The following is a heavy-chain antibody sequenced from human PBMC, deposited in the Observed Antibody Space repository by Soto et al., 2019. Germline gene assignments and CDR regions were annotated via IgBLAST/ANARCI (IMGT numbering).Heavy chain of an antibody. CDR1: GGSISSYY. CDR3: ARLSKERTGSGSYYSENYYYYYYMDV. D-gene: IGHD3-10*01. Sequence: PSETLSLTCTVSGGSISSYYWSWIRQPPGKGLEWIGYIYYSGSTNYNPSLKSRVTISVDTSKNQFSLKLSSVTAADTAVYYCARLSKERTGSGSYYSENYYYYYYMDVWGKGTTVTVSS. CDR2: IYYSGST. V-gene: IGHV4-59*08. J-gene: IGHJ6*03.